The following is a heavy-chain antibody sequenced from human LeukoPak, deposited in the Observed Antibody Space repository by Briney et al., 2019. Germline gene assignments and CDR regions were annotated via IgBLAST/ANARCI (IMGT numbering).Heavy chain of an antibody. Sequence: SETLSLTCTVSGGSISSYYWSWIRQPPGKGLEWIGYIYYSGSTNYNPSLKSRVTISVDTSKNQSSLKLSSVTAADTAVYYCARDRRYNWNYVPAFDIWGQGTMVTVSS. J-gene: IGHJ3*02. D-gene: IGHD1-7*01. CDR2: IYYSGST. CDR1: GGSISSYY. CDR3: ARDRRYNWNYVPAFDI. V-gene: IGHV4-59*01.